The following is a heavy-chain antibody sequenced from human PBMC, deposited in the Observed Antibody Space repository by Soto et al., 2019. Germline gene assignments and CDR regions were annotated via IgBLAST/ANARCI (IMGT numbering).Heavy chain of an antibody. J-gene: IGHJ1*01. CDR2: ISGSGGST. CDR3: AKDESLGYDSSGYYYPTAEYFQH. Sequence: GGSLRLSCAASGLTFSSYAMSWVRQAPGKGLEWVSAISGSGGSTYYADSVKGRFTISRDNSKNTLYLQMNSLRAEDTAVYYCAKDESLGYDSSGYYYPTAEYFQHWGQGTLVTVSS. CDR1: GLTFSSYA. V-gene: IGHV3-23*01. D-gene: IGHD3-22*01.